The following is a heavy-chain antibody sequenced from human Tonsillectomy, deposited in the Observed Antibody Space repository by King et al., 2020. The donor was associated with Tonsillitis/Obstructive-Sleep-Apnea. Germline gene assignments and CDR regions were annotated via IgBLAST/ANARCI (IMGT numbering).Heavy chain of an antibody. CDR1: GYTFTSYH. J-gene: IGHJ5*02. D-gene: IGHD2-2*01. CDR2: VYSSGGST. Sequence: VQLVESGAEVKKPGASVKVSCKAFGYTFTSYHMHWVRQAPGQGLEWMGIVYSSGGSTRYAQKFQGRVTMTRDTSTNTVHMELSSLTSDGTAVYYCVRKVPDAKWFDPWGQGTLVTVSS. CDR3: VRKVPDAKWFDP. V-gene: IGHV1-46*01.